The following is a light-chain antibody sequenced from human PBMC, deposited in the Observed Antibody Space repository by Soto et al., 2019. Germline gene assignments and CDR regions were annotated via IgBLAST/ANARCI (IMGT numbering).Light chain of an antibody. Sequence: QSVLTQPASVSGSPGQSITISCTGTSSDVGGYNYVSWYQQHPGKAPKLMIYDVSTRPSGVSNRFSGSKSGNTASLTISGLQAEDEADDYCSSYTSSSTPGVVFGGGTKLTVL. CDR3: SSYTSSSTPGVV. CDR2: DVS. V-gene: IGLV2-14*01. CDR1: SSDVGGYNY. J-gene: IGLJ2*01.